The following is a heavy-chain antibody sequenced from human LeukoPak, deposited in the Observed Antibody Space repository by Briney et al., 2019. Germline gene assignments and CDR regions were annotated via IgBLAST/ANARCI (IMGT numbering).Heavy chain of an antibody. V-gene: IGHV3-23*01. CDR3: AKTTSGYSSGRYPGWPVDY. D-gene: IGHD6-19*01. CDR2: ISGSGGIT. CDR1: GFTFSSYA. Sequence: PGGSLRLSCAASGFTFSSYAIYWVRQAPGKGLEWVAGISGSGGITYFAGPVKGRFTIYRDNYKITVYVQMHSLRVEDTCVYYCAKTTSGYSSGRYPGWPVDYWGQGTLVTVSS. J-gene: IGHJ4*02.